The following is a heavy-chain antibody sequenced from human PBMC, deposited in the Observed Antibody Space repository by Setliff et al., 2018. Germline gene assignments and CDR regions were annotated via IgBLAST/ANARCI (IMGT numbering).Heavy chain of an antibody. D-gene: IGHD1-20*01. V-gene: IGHV1-3*01. CDR1: GYTFSSYS. Sequence: ASVKVSCKASGYTFSSYSTHWVRQAPGQRLEWMGWINAANENTQYSKKFQGRLTITRDTSANTAYMELSSLRSEDTALYYCARYNWNTNWFDPWGQGTLVTVLL. CDR3: ARYNWNTNWFDP. J-gene: IGHJ5*02. CDR2: INAANENT.